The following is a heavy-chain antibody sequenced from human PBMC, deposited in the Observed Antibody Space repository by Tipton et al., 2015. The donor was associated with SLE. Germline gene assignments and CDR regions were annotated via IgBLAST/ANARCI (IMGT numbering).Heavy chain of an antibody. D-gene: IGHD5-12*01. CDR3: AKDPLGYSGYEYVGYFDY. CDR2: IHYAGSYE. CDR1: GFSFSFSG. V-gene: IGHV3-30*02. J-gene: IGHJ4*02. Sequence: SLRLSCVTSGFSFSFSGMHWVRQAPGKGLEWVAFIHYAGSYEYYADSVRGRFAVSRDNSKNTLYLQMNNLRAEDTATYYCAKDPLGYSGYEYVGYFDYWGQGTLVTVSS.